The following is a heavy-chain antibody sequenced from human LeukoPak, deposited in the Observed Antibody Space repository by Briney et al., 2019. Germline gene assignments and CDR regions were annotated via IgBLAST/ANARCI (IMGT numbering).Heavy chain of an antibody. CDR3: ARALRRVVTTGPIFDY. J-gene: IGHJ4*02. Sequence: PSETLSLTCAVYGGSFSGYYWSWIRQPPGKGLEWIGEINHSGSTNYNPSLKSRVTISIDTSKNQFSLKLSSVTAADTAVYYCARALRRVVTTGPIFDYWGQGTLVTVSS. CDR2: INHSGST. CDR1: GGSFSGYY. D-gene: IGHD2-21*02. V-gene: IGHV4-34*01.